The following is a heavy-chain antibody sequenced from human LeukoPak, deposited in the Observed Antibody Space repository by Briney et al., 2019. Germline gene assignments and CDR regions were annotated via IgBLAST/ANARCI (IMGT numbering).Heavy chain of an antibody. CDR2: ISAYNGKT. CDR1: GYTFTSYG. J-gene: IGHJ5*02. V-gene: IGHV1-18*01. D-gene: IGHD4-23*01. Sequence: GASVKVSCKASGYTFTSYGISWVRQAPGQGLEWMGWISAYNGKTNYAQKLQGRVTMTTDTSTSTAYMELRSLRSDDTAVYYCARDGFPVGVVTHNWFDPWGQGTLVTVSS. CDR3: ARDGFPVGVVTHNWFDP.